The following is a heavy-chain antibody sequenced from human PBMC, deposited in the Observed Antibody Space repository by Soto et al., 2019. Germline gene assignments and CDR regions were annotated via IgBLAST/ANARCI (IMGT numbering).Heavy chain of an antibody. D-gene: IGHD2-2*02. Sequence: PWGSLRLSCAASGFTFNTYGMPWVRQAPGKRLEWVAVISYDGSDKFYADSVKGRFTISRDNSKNALYLQMSSLRPEDTAIYYCAKSPNFYCSSPNCYKYYFDYWGQGTLVTVSS. J-gene: IGHJ4*02. V-gene: IGHV3-30*18. CDR3: AKSPNFYCSSPNCYKYYFDY. CDR1: GFTFNTYG. CDR2: ISYDGSDK.